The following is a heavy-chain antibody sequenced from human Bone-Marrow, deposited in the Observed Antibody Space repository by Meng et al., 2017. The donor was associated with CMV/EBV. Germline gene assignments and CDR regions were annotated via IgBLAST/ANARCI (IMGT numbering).Heavy chain of an antibody. V-gene: IGHV3-30*04. Sequence: FTFSSYAMHWVRQATGKGLEWVAVISYDGSNKYYADSVKGRFTISRDNSKNTLYLQMNSLRAEDTAVYYCARDPSYCTNGVCYEVDYWGQGTLVTVSS. D-gene: IGHD2-8*01. CDR1: FTFSSYA. J-gene: IGHJ4*02. CDR3: ARDPSYCTNGVCYEVDY. CDR2: ISYDGSNK.